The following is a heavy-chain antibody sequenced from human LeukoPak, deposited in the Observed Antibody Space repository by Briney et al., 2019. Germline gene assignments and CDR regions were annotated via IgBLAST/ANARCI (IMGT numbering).Heavy chain of an antibody. J-gene: IGHJ3*02. V-gene: IGHV3-9*03. CDR3: AKGSANCGGDCYSGDAFDI. D-gene: IGHD2-21*02. Sequence: GGSLRLSCAASGFTFDDYAMHWVRQAPGKGLEWVSGISWNSGSIGYADSVKGRFTISRDNAKNSLYLQMNSLRAADMALYYCAKGSANCGGDCYSGDAFDIWGQGTMVTVSS. CDR1: GFTFDDYA. CDR2: ISWNSGSI.